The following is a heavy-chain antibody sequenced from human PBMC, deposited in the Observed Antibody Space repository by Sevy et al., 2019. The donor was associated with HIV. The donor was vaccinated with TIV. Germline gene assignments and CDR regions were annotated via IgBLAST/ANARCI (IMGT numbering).Heavy chain of an antibody. V-gene: IGHV3-74*01. CDR2: INSDGSSI. CDR1: GFTFSSYW. Sequence: GGSLRLSCAASGFTFSSYWMHWVRQAPGKGLVWVSRINSDGSSISYADSVKGRFTISRDNAKNTLYLQMNSLRAEDTAVYYCARGNGNSRERHYMDVWGKGTTVTVS. J-gene: IGHJ6*03. CDR3: ARGNGNSRERHYMDV. D-gene: IGHD6-13*01.